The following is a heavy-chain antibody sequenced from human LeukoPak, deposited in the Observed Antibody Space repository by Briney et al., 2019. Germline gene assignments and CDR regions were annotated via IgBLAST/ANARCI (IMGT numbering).Heavy chain of an antibody. D-gene: IGHD3-22*01. Sequence: SEILSLTCTVSGGSVSSGSYYWSWIRQPPGKGLEWIGYIYYSGSTNYNPSLKSRVTISVDTSKNQFSLKLSSVTAADTAVYYCARAPRGVYDSSGYYTTPHDYWGQGTLVTASS. CDR2: IYYSGST. CDR1: GGSVSSGSYY. V-gene: IGHV4-61*01. CDR3: ARAPRGVYDSSGYYTTPHDY. J-gene: IGHJ4*02.